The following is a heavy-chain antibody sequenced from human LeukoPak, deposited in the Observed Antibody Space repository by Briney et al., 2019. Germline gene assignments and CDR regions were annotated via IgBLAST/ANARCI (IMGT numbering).Heavy chain of an antibody. D-gene: IGHD3-10*01. CDR2: FDPEDGET. J-gene: IGHJ6*02. Sequence: ASVKVSCKVSGYTLTELSMHWVRQAPGKGLEWMGGFDPEDGETIYAQKFQGRVTMTEDTSTDTAYMELSSLRSEDTAVYYCARDTNWYGSGSYRSHYYGMVVWGQGTTVTVSS. V-gene: IGHV1-24*01. CDR3: ARDTNWYGSGSYRSHYYGMVV. CDR1: GYTLTELS.